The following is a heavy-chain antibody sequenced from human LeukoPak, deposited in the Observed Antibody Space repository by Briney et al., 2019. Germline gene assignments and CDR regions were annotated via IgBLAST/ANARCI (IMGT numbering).Heavy chain of an antibody. CDR3: ARDPDRITMIVVVTPFQH. Sequence: ASVKVSCKASGYTFTSYGISWVRQAPGQGLEWMGWISAYNGNTNYAQKLQGRVTMTTDTSTSTAYMELRSLRSDDTAVYYCARDPDRITMIVVVTPFQHWGQGTLVTVSS. V-gene: IGHV1-18*01. CDR1: GYTFTSYG. J-gene: IGHJ1*01. D-gene: IGHD3-22*01. CDR2: ISAYNGNT.